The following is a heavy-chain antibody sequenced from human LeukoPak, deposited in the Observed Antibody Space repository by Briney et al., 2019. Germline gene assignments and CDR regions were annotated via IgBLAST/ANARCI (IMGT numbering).Heavy chain of an antibody. J-gene: IGHJ3*02. CDR3: ARGPGEEEPDAFDI. CDR2: INHNGNVN. V-gene: IGHV3-7*03. D-gene: IGHD7-27*01. Sequence: GGSLRLSCAASGFTFSSYWMNWARQAPGKGLEWVASINHNGNVNYYVDSVKGRFTISKDNGKNSLYLQMSNLRAEDTAVYFCARGPGEEEPDAFDIWGQGTVVTVSS. CDR1: GFTFSSYW.